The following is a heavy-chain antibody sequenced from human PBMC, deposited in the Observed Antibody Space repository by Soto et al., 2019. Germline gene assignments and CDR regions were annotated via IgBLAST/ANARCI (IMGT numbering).Heavy chain of an antibody. Sequence: KASETLSLTCTVSGGSISSSSYYWGWIRQPPGKGLEWIGSIYYSGSTYYNPSLKSRVTISVDTSKNQFSLKLSSVTAADTAVYYCARRADYGDLSYYFDYWGQGTLVTVSS. CDR2: IYYSGST. CDR3: ARRADYGDLSYYFDY. D-gene: IGHD4-17*01. V-gene: IGHV4-39*01. CDR1: GGSISSSSYY. J-gene: IGHJ4*02.